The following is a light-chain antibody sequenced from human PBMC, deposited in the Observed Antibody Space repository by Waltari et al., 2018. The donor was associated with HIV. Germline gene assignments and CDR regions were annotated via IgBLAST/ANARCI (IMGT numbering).Light chain of an antibody. J-gene: IGKJ1*01. Sequence: DIQMTQSPSSLSAYVGDRVTITCRASQSINTNLHWYQQKPGKAPYLVMYHASTLQSGVPSRFSGSGSGTDFTLTISSLRPEDFATYYCQQTNIFPRTFGPGTEVE. CDR3: QQTNIFPRT. V-gene: IGKV1-39*01. CDR2: HAS. CDR1: QSINTN.